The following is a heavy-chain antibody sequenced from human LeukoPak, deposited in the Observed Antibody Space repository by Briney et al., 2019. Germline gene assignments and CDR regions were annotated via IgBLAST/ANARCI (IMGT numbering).Heavy chain of an antibody. J-gene: IGHJ4*02. Sequence: GGSLRLSCAVSGLTFSRYAMSWVRQAPGKGLEWVSAISESGSGTYYADSVKGRFTISRGNSKDTLSLQMNSLRAEDTAVYYCAKDIAQGYTFGSIEQDYWGQGTLVTVSS. CDR3: AKDIAQGYTFGSIEQDY. V-gene: IGHV3-23*01. CDR1: GLTFSRYA. D-gene: IGHD5-18*01. CDR2: ISESGSGT.